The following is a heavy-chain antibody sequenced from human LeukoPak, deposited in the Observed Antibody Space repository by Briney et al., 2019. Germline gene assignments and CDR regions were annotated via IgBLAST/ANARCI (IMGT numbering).Heavy chain of an antibody. J-gene: IGHJ4*02. CDR2: ISAYNGNT. CDR1: GYTFTSYG. Sequence: GASVKVSCKASGYTFTSYGISWVRQAPGQGLEWMGWISAYNGNTNYAQKLQGRVTMTRDTSTSTVYMELSSLRSEDTAVYYCAREGYYDSSGYYFLLVYWGQGTLVTVSS. CDR3: AREGYYDSSGYYFLLVY. D-gene: IGHD3-22*01. V-gene: IGHV1-18*01.